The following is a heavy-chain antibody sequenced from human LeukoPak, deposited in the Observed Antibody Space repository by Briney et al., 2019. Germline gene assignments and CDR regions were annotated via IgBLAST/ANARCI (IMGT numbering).Heavy chain of an antibody. V-gene: IGHV3-11*01. CDR2: ISSSGSTI. CDR3: ARAEVTISENY. D-gene: IGHD5-18*01. J-gene: IGHJ4*02. CDR1: GFTFSDYY. Sequence: GGSLRLSCAASGFTFSDYYMSWLRQAPGKGLEWVSYISSSGSTIYYADSVKGRFTISRDNAKNSLYLQMNSLRAEDTAVYYCARAEVTISENYWGQGTLVTVSS.